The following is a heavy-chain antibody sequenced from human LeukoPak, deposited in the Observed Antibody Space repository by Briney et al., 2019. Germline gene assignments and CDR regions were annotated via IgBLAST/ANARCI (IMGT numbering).Heavy chain of an antibody. J-gene: IGHJ4*02. Sequence: QAGGSLRLSCAASGFTFSSYAMHWVRQAPGKGLEWVAVISYDGSNKYYADSVKGRFTISRDNSKNTLYLQMNSLRAEDTAVYYCARDQVVRGVISLYFDYWGQGTLVTVSS. V-gene: IGHV3-30-3*01. CDR3: ARDQVVRGVISLYFDY. CDR2: ISYDGSNK. CDR1: GFTFSSYA. D-gene: IGHD3-10*01.